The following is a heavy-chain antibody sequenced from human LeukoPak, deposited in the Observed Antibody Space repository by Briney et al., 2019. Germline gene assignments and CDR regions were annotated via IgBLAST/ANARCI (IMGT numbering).Heavy chain of an antibody. CDR1: GFTFSSYA. Sequence: PGGSLRLSCAASGFTFSSYAMNWVRRAPGKGLEWVSAVSGSGDNTYYADSVKGRFTISRDNSKNTLYLQMNSLRAEDTAVYYCAKEKFMSVVKGGFFDPWGQGTLVTVSS. CDR3: AKEKFMSVVKGGFFDP. V-gene: IGHV3-23*01. CDR2: VSGSGDNT. D-gene: IGHD2-2*01. J-gene: IGHJ5*02.